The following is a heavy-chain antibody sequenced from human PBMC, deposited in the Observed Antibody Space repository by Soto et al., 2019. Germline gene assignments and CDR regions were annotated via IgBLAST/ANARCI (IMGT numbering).Heavy chain of an antibody. J-gene: IGHJ5*02. CDR3: AIRFWGIAVAGTGWFDP. V-gene: IGHV1-8*01. CDR1: GYTFTSYD. D-gene: IGHD6-19*01. CDR2: MNPNSGDT. Sequence: ASVKVSCKASGYTFTSYDINWVRQATGQGLEWMGWMNPNSGDTVYAQKFQGRVTMTKDTSTDTAYMELSSLRSEDTAVYYCAIRFWGIAVAGTGWFDPWGQGTLVTVSS.